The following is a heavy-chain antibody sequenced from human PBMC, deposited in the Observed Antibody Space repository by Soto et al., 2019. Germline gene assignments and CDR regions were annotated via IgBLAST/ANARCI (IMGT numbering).Heavy chain of an antibody. V-gene: IGHV4-59*01. CDR1: GGYSISGY. CDR3: AGLRGYAGSPIDY. CDR2: ISYSGNT. D-gene: IGHD2-15*01. Sequence: PSETLSLTCPVSGGYSISGYLSWVRQPPGKGLEWIGYISYSGNTNYNPPLKSRVTMSVDTHKNQFSLRLSSVTTADTAVYYCAGLRGYAGSPIDYWGQGTLVTVSS. J-gene: IGHJ4*02.